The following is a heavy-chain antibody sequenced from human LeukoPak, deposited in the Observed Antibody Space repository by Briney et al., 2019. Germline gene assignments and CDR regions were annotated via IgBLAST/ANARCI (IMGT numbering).Heavy chain of an antibody. V-gene: IGHV4-59*12. CDR1: GGSISSYY. Sequence: SETLSLTCTVSGGSISSYYWSWVRQPPGKGLEWIGYISYSGSTNYNPSLKSRVTISVDRSKNQFSLKLSSVTAADTAVYYCARGYSGYMDVWGKGTTVTVSS. CDR3: ARGYSGYMDV. CDR2: ISYSGST. J-gene: IGHJ6*03. D-gene: IGHD2-15*01.